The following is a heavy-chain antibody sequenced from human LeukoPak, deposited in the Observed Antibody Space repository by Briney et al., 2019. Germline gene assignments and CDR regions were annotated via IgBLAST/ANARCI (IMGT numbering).Heavy chain of an antibody. CDR3: ARVALDYYDNFGYWDWYFDL. CDR2: INHSGST. D-gene: IGHD3-22*01. J-gene: IGHJ2*01. Sequence: SETLSLTCAVYGGSFSGYYWSWIRQPPGKGLEWIGEINHSGSTNYNPSLKSRVTISVDTSKNRFSLKLNSVTAADTAVYYCARVALDYYDNFGYWDWYFDLWGRGTLVTVSS. CDR1: GGSFSGYY. V-gene: IGHV4-34*01.